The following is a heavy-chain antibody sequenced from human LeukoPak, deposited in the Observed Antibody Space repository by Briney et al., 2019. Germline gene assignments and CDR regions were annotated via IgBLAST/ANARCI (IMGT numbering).Heavy chain of an antibody. CDR2: ISYDGSNK. CDR3: AKEVSGSGNPDY. Sequence: TGGSLRLSCAASGFTFSSYAMHWVRQAPGKGLEWVAVISYDGSNKYYADSVKGRLTISRDNSKNTLYLQMNSLRAEDTAVYYCAKEVSGSGNPDYWGQGTLVTVSS. J-gene: IGHJ4*02. V-gene: IGHV3-30*04. CDR1: GFTFSSYA. D-gene: IGHD3-10*01.